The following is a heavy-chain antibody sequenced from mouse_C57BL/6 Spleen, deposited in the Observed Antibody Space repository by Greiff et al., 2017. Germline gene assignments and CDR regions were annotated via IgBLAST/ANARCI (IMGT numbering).Heavy chain of an antibody. CDR3: ARDDYNWDSFDY. J-gene: IGHJ2*01. Sequence: EVQLVESGGGLVKPGGSLKLSCAASGFTFSSYAMSWVRQTPEKRLEWVAYISSGGNYIYYADTVKGRFTISRDNARNTLYLQMSSLKSEDTAMYYCARDDYNWDSFDYWGQGTPVTVSA. CDR2: ISSGGNYI. CDR1: GFTFSSYA. V-gene: IGHV5S21*01. D-gene: IGHD4-1*01.